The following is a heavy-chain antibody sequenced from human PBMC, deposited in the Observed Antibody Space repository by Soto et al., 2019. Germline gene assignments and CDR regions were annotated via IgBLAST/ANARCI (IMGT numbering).Heavy chain of an antibody. CDR1: GYTLTSYG. Sequence: QVQLVQSGAEVKEPGASVKVSCKASGYTLTSYGISWVRQAPGQGREWMGWISTYNSDTQYAHKFQDRVTMTTDTSTSTAYMELRSLRSDDTAVYYCAREYCSGGSCYGGDYWGQGTLVTVSS. V-gene: IGHV1-18*01. CDR2: ISTYNSDT. D-gene: IGHD2-15*01. J-gene: IGHJ4*02. CDR3: AREYCSGGSCYGGDY.